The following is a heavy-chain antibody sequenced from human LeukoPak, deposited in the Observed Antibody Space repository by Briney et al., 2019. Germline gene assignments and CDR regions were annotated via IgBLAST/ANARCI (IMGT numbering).Heavy chain of an antibody. J-gene: IGHJ4*02. D-gene: IGHD5-18*01. CDR3: ARGSYGPVGYYFDY. CDR2: ISWNSGSI. CDR1: GFTFNDYA. Sequence: PGGSLRLSCAASGFTFNDYAMHWVRQAPGKGLEWVSGISWNSGSINYADSMKGRFTISRDNAKNSLYLQMNSLRTEDTALYYCARGSYGPVGYYFDYWGQGTLVTVSS. V-gene: IGHV3-9*01.